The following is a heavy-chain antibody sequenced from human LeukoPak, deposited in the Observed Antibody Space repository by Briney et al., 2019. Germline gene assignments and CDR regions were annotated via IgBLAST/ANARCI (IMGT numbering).Heavy chain of an antibody. CDR3: ARDDYDSSGYFNY. CDR1: GYTFTGYY. V-gene: IGHV1-2*02. CDR2: INPNSGGT. D-gene: IGHD3-22*01. Sequence: ASVKVSRKASGYTFTGYYMHWVRQAPGQGLEWMGWINPNSGGTNYAQKFQGRVTMTRDTSISTAYMELSRLRSDDTAVYYCARDDYDSSGYFNYWGQGTLVTVSS. J-gene: IGHJ4*02.